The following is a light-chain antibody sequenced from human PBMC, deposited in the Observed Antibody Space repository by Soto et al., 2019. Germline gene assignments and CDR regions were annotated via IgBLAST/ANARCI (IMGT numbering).Light chain of an antibody. CDR2: GNT. Sequence: QSVLTQPPSVSGAPGQRVTISCTGSSSNIGAGYHVHWYQHLPGASPQLLIYGNTNRHLGVPDRFAGSKSGTSASLAITGLQAEDEGDYYCQSYDNTLSGWVFGGGTKVTVL. J-gene: IGLJ3*02. CDR1: SSNIGAGYH. V-gene: IGLV1-40*01. CDR3: QSYDNTLSGWV.